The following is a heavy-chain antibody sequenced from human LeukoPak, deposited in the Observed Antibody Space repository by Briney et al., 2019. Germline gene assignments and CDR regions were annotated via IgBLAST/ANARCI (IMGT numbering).Heavy chain of an antibody. J-gene: IGHJ5*02. CDR2: IHTSGST. CDR3: ARDPSSWFDP. Sequence: PSETLSLTCSVSGDSISSYYWSWIRQPAGKGLEWIGRIHTSGSTNYNPSLKSRVTMSVDTSKNQFSLKVSSVTAADTAVYYCARDPSSWFDPWGQGTLVTVSS. CDR1: GDSISSYY. V-gene: IGHV4-4*07.